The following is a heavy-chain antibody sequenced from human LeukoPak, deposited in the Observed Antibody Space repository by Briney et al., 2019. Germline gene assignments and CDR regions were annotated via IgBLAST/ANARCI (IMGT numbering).Heavy chain of an antibody. J-gene: IGHJ4*02. Sequence: SETLSLTCTVSGGSISSGSYYWSWIRQPAGKGLEWIGRIYTSGSTNYNPSLKSRVTISVDTSKNQFSLKLSSVTAADTAVYYCAGGYSGYDIDYWGQGNLVTVSS. D-gene: IGHD5-12*01. CDR1: GGSISSGSYY. CDR2: IYTSGST. V-gene: IGHV4-61*02. CDR3: AGGYSGYDIDY.